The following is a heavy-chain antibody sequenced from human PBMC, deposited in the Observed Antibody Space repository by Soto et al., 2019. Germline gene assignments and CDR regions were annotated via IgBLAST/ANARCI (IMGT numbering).Heavy chain of an antibody. Sequence: QVQLQESGPGLVKPSQTLSLTCTVSGGSISSGGYYWSWIRQHPGKSLEWIGYIYYSGSTYYNPSLKSRVTISVDTSKNQFSLKLSSVTAADTAVYYCARDAPYDFSAFDIWGQGTMVTVSS. CDR2: IYYSGST. CDR3: ARDAPYDFSAFDI. D-gene: IGHD3-3*01. V-gene: IGHV4-31*03. CDR1: GGSISSGGYY. J-gene: IGHJ3*02.